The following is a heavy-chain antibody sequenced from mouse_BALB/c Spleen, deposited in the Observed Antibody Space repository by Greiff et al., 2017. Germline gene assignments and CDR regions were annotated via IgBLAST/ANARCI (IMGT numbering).Heavy chain of an antibody. Sequence: EVKLQESGGGLVKPGGSLKLSCAASGFTFSSYAMSWVRQTPEKRLEWVASISSGGSTYYPDSVKGRFTISRDNARNILYLQMSSLRSEDTAMYYCAREGGLRLYFDYWGQGTTLTVSS. J-gene: IGHJ2*01. CDR2: ISSGGST. V-gene: IGHV5-6-5*01. D-gene: IGHD1-2*01. CDR3: AREGGLRLYFDY. CDR1: GFTFSSYA.